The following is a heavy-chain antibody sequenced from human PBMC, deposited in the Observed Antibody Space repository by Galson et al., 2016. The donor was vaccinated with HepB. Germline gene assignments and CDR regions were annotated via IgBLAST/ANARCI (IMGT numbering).Heavy chain of an antibody. Sequence: SLRLSCAASGFTFSSYSMNWVRQAPGKGLEWVSSISHGSNYKYYADSLKGRFTISRDNAKNSLYLQMNSMRADDTAVYYCARGGGAAAGIGGWFDPWGQGTLVTVSS. CDR1: GFTFSSYS. V-gene: IGHV3-21*01. CDR3: ARGGGAAAGIGGWFDP. CDR2: ISHGSNYK. J-gene: IGHJ5*02. D-gene: IGHD6-13*01.